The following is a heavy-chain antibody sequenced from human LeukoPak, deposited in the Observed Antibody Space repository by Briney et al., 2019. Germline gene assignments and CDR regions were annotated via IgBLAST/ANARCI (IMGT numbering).Heavy chain of an antibody. CDR2: SHYSGST. CDR3: ARDVCTGATCNSGAIFDY. J-gene: IGHJ4*02. CDR1: GGSISNFY. V-gene: IGHV4-59*01. D-gene: IGHD2-15*01. Sequence: PSETLSLTCTVSGGSISNFYWSWIRQPPGKGPEWIGYSHYSGSTNYNPSLQSRVTISVDTSKNQFSLKLSSVTAADTAVYYCARDVCTGATCNSGAIFDYWGQGTLVTVSS.